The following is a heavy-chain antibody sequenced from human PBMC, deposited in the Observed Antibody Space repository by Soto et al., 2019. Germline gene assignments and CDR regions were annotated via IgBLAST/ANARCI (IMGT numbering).Heavy chain of an antibody. V-gene: IGHV4-59*08. Sequence: SETLSLTCTVSGGSISSYYWSWIRQPPGKGLEWIGYIYYSGSTNYNPSLKSRVTISVDTSKNQFSLKLSSVTAADTAVYYCARTHLYGDYEYVDYYYYYMDVWGKGTTVTVSS. CDR3: ARTHLYGDYEYVDYYYYYMDV. CDR2: IYYSGST. D-gene: IGHD4-17*01. J-gene: IGHJ6*03. CDR1: GGSISSYY.